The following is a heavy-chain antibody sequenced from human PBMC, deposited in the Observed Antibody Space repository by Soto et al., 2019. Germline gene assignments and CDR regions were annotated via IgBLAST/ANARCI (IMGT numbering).Heavy chain of an antibody. CDR2: FNHSGDT. V-gene: IGHV4-34*01. D-gene: IGHD1-26*01. CDR1: GWSLSGYY. CDR3: ARHHVRGRTIAGAAEF. J-gene: IGHJ4*02. Sequence: QVQLQQWGAGLLKPSETLSLTCAVYGWSLSGYYWSWIRQPPGKALEWIGEFNHSGDTNYNPSLKSRVTISVDTSKNQLFLNLSSVTAADTAMYFCARHHVRGRTIAGAAEFWGQGTLVTVSS.